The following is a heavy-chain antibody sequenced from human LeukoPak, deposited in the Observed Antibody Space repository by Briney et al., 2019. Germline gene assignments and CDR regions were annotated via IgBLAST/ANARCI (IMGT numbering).Heavy chain of an antibody. CDR3: AGQKCSGGSCDREI. Sequence: ASVKVSCKAPGYSFASYAISWVRQAPGQGLELMGWISADSGKTDYAQKFQGRVTMTTDTSTSTAYMELMSLRSDDTAVYYCAGQKCSGGSCDREIWGQGTLVTVSS. D-gene: IGHD2-15*01. CDR2: ISADSGKT. CDR1: GYSFASYA. V-gene: IGHV1-18*01. J-gene: IGHJ4*02.